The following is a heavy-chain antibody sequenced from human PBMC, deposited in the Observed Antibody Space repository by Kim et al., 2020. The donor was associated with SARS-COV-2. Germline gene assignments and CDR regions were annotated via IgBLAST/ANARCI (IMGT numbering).Heavy chain of an antibody. Sequence: SETLSLTCTVSGGSISSSSYYWGWIRQPPGKGLEWIGSIYYSGSTYYNPSLKSRVTISVDTSKNQFSLKLSSVTAADTAVYYCARQGYYYGSGSYYLNGHFDYWGQGTLVTVSS. CDR2: IYYSGST. V-gene: IGHV4-39*01. CDR3: ARQGYYYGSGSYYLNGHFDY. D-gene: IGHD3-10*01. CDR1: GGSISSSSYY. J-gene: IGHJ4*02.